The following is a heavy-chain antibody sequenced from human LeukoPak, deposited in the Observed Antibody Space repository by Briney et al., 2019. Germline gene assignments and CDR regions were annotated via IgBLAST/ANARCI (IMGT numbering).Heavy chain of an antibody. Sequence: PSETLSLTCAVSGYSISSGYYWVCIRQPPGKGLVWIGSIYHSGSTYYNPSLKSRVSISVDTSKNQFSLKLSSVTAADTAVYYCARLFARNWFDPWGQGTLVTVSS. D-gene: IGHD3-16*01. CDR2: IYHSGST. V-gene: IGHV4-38-2*01. CDR3: ARLFARNWFDP. CDR1: GYSISSGYY. J-gene: IGHJ5*02.